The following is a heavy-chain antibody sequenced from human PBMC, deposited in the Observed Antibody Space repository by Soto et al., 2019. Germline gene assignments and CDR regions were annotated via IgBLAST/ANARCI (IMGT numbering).Heavy chain of an antibody. V-gene: IGHV1-69*13. CDR3: ASPFFWYSSGHHYFFAY. D-gene: IGHD6-19*01. CDR1: GVSFSSYA. J-gene: IGHJ4*02. Sequence: SVKVSCKASGVSFSSYAISWVRQAPGQGLEWMGGIIPIFGTANYAQKFQGRVTITADESTSTAYMELSSLRSEDTAVYYCASPFFWYSSGHHYFFAYWGQRSFVPGSS. CDR2: IIPIFGTA.